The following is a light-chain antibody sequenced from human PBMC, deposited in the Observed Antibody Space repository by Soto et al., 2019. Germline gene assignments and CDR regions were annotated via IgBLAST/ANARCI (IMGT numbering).Light chain of an antibody. CDR2: QVS. Sequence: DVGMTQSPLSLPVTVGQPASISFRSNQSLVHSDGNTYLNWLQQRPGQSPRRLFYQVSNRDSGVPDRFSGSGSGTDFTLEISRVEAEDVGVYFCMQSTHWPLTFGGGTKVDIK. V-gene: IGKV2-30*02. CDR1: QSLVHSDGNTY. J-gene: IGKJ4*01. CDR3: MQSTHWPLT.